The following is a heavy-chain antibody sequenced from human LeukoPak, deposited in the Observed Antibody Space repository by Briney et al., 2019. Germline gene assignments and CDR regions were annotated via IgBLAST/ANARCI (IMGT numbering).Heavy chain of an antibody. CDR1: GFTFSNYW. CDR2: ISVDGSST. Sequence: PGGSLRLSCAASGFTFSNYWMHWVRQAPGTGLVWVSRISVDGSSTTYADSVKGRFTISRDNSKNTLYLQMNSLRAEDTAVYYCAKTLPQRPYYFDYWGQGTLVTVSS. V-gene: IGHV3-74*01. CDR3: AKTLPQRPYYFDY. J-gene: IGHJ4*02. D-gene: IGHD2-15*01.